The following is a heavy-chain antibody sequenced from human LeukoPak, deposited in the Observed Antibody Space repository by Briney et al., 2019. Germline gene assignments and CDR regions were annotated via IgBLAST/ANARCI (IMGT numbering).Heavy chain of an antibody. CDR2: IWYDGSNK. J-gene: IGHJ4*02. CDR3: AKEGPAKFFDY. V-gene: IGHV3-33*06. CDR1: GFTFSSYG. Sequence: GRSLRLSCAASGFTFSSYGMHWARQAPGKGLEWVAVIWYDGSNKYYADSVKGRFTISRDNSKNTLYLQMNSLRAEDTAVYYCAKEGPAKFFDYWGQGTLVTVSS.